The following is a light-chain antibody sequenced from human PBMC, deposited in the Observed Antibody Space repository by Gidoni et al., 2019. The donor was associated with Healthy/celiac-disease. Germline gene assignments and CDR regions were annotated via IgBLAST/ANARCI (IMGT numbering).Light chain of an antibody. Sequence: QSALTQPPSASGSHGPSVTIPCTGTSSDVGGYNYVSWYQQHPGKAPKLMIYEVSKRPSGVPDRFSGSKSGNTASLTVSGLQAEDEADYYCSSYAGSNNFVVFGGGTKLTVL. V-gene: IGLV2-8*01. CDR2: EVS. CDR3: SSYAGSNNFVV. J-gene: IGLJ2*01. CDR1: SSDVGGYNY.